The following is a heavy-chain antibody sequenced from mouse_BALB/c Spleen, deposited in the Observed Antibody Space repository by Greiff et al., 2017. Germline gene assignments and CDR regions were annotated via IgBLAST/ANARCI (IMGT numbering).Heavy chain of an antibody. D-gene: IGHD2-14*01. CDR1: GFTFSSFG. V-gene: IGHV5-17*02. Sequence: EVHLVESGGGLVQPGGSRKLSCAASGFTFSSFGMHWVRQAPEKGLEWVAYISSGSSTIYYADTVKGRFTISRDNPKNTLFLQMTSLRSEDTAMYYCARGDRYDDSYYAMDYWGQGTSVTVSS. CDR3: ARGDRYDDSYYAMDY. CDR2: ISSGSSTI. J-gene: IGHJ4*01.